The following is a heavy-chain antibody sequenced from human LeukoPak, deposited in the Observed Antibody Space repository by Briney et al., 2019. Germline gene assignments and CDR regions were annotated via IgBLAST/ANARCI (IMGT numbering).Heavy chain of an antibody. V-gene: IGHV3-7*01. CDR2: IEPDGNEQ. CDR3: GRERVSAYDY. J-gene: IGHJ4*02. CDR1: GFIFSDYW. Sequence: TGGSLRLSCVTSGFIFSDYWMGWVRQAPGKGPEWVASIEPDGNEQYYVDSVRGRFTISRDNSKDSLFLQMDSLRDDDTAVYYCGRERVSAYDYWGQGTLVTVSS.